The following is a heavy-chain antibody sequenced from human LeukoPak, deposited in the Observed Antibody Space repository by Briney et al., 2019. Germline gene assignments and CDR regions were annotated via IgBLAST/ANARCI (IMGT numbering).Heavy chain of an antibody. CDR3: ATEYCSSTSCYLYYFQH. CDR2: FDPEDGET. CDR1: GYTLTELS. D-gene: IGHD2-2*01. V-gene: IGHV1-24*01. J-gene: IGHJ1*01. Sequence: ASVKVSCKVSGYTLTELSMHWVRQPPGKGLEWMGGFDPEDGETIYAQKFQGRVTMTEDTSTDTAYMELSSLRSEDTAVYYCATEYCSSTSCYLYYFQHWGQGTLVTVSS.